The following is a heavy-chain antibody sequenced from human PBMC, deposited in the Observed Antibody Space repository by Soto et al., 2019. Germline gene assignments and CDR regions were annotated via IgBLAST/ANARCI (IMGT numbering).Heavy chain of an antibody. Sequence: PSETLSLTCTVSGGSISSGDYYWSGIRQPPGKGLEWIGYIYYSGSTYYNPSLKSRVTISVDTSKNQFSLRLNSVTAADTALYYCARGRILQDYWGHGTLVTVSS. CDR3: ARGRILQDY. J-gene: IGHJ4*01. CDR2: IYYSGST. V-gene: IGHV4-30-4*01. D-gene: IGHD3-3*02. CDR1: GGSISSGDYY.